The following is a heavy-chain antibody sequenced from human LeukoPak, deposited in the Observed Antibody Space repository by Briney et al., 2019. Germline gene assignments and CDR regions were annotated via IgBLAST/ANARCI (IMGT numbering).Heavy chain of an antibody. D-gene: IGHD3-3*01. CDR2: IGREGRAK. Sequence: PGRSLRLSCAASGFTFSSHGMHWVRQAPGKGLEWVAVIGREGRAKYYADSVKGRFTLSRDNAKNTLYLQMNSLRAEDTAVYYCATSNYDFWSGYFYFGYWGQGTLVTVSS. CDR3: ATSNYDFWSGYFYFGY. J-gene: IGHJ4*02. V-gene: IGHV3-33*03. CDR1: GFTFSSHG.